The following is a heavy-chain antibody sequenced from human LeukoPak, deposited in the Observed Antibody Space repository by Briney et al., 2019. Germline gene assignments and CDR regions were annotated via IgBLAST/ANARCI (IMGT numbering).Heavy chain of an antibody. J-gene: IGHJ4*02. CDR3: AREYGSGSLDY. Sequence: GGSLRLSXAASGFTFSSYSMNWVRQAPGKGMEWVPSISSSTNYIFYADSVKGRFTISRDNAKNSLYLRMNGLRAEDTAVYYCAREYGSGSLDYWGQGTLVTVSS. V-gene: IGHV3-21*01. D-gene: IGHD3-10*01. CDR1: GFTFSSYS. CDR2: ISSSTNYI.